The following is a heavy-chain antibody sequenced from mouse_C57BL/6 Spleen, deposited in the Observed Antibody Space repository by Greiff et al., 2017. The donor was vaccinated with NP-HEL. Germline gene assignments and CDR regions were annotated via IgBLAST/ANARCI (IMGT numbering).Heavy chain of an antibody. D-gene: IGHD4-1*01. Sequence: EVKLQQSGPVLVKPGASVKMSCKASGYTFTDYYMNWVKQSHGKSLEWIGVINPYNGGTSYNQKFKGKATLTVDKSSSTAYMELNSLTSEDSAVYYCARSGLTGTGENYAMDYWGQGTSVTVSS. J-gene: IGHJ4*01. CDR3: ARSGLTGTGENYAMDY. CDR2: INPYNGGT. V-gene: IGHV1-19*01. CDR1: GYTFTDYY.